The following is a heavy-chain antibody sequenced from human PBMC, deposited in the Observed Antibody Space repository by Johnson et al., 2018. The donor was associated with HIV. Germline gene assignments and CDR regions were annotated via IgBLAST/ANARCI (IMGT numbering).Heavy chain of an antibody. CDR2: IFSGGST. CDR3: AIADITYSYYDSTGYYYHDAFDI. J-gene: IGHJ3*02. CDR1: GFTVNNNY. Sequence: VQLVESGGGLVQPGGSLRLSCAASGFTVNNNYMTWVRQAPGKGLEWVSVIFSGGSTYYADSVKGRFTISRDNSKNTLYLQMNSLRAEDTAVYYCAIADITYSYYDSTGYYYHDAFDIWGQGTMVTVSS. D-gene: IGHD3-22*01. V-gene: IGHV3-66*01.